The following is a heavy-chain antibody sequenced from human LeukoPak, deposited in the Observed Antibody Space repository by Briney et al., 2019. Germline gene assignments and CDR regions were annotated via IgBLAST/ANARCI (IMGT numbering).Heavy chain of an antibody. D-gene: IGHD1-26*01. Sequence: SGALSLTCGVSGGSISGTNWWSWVRQPPGQGLEWIGEISLRGLTNYNPSLRSRLTMSLDESKNQVSLNLTSVTAADTAVYYCSRESGPFSPFGFWGQGTLVSVHS. CDR3: SRESGPFSPFGF. CDR2: ISLRGLT. CDR1: GGSISGTNW. J-gene: IGHJ4*02. V-gene: IGHV4-4*02.